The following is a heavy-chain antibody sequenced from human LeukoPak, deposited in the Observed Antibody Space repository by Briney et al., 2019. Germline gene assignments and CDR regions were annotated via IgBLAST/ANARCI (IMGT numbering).Heavy chain of an antibody. V-gene: IGHV4-59*01. CDR2: IYYSGST. CDR3: ARDRGYDFWSGYAAPFDAFDI. J-gene: IGHJ3*02. Sequence: ASETLSLTCTVSGGSISSYYWSWIRQPPGKGLEWIGYIYYSGSTNYNPSLKSRVTISVDTSKNQFSLKLSSVTAADTAVYYCARDRGYDFWSGYAAPFDAFDIWGQGTVVTVSS. D-gene: IGHD3-3*01. CDR1: GGSISSYY.